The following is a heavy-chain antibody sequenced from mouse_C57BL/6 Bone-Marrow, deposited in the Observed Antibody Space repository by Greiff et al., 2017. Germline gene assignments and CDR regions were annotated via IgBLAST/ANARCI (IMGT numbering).Heavy chain of an antibody. CDR3: AREDDYAGFAY. J-gene: IGHJ3*01. Sequence: QVQLQQPGTDLVKPGASVKLSCTASGYTFTSYWMHWVKQRPGQGLEWIGNINPSNGGTNYNEKIKSKATITVDKSSSTGYMQLNSLTSEDSAADYCAREDDYAGFAYWGQGTLVTVSA. V-gene: IGHV1-53*01. CDR2: INPSNGGT. D-gene: IGHD2-4*01. CDR1: GYTFTSYW.